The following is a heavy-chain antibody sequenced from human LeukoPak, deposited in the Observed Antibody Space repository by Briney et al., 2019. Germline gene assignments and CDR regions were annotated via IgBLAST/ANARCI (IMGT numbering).Heavy chain of an antibody. CDR3: AIRPGETRELLSYFQH. Sequence: GASVKVSCKVSGYTLTELSMHWVRQAPGKGLEWMGGFDPEDGETIYAQKFQGRVTMTEDTSTDTAYMELSSLRSEDTAVYYCAIRPGETRELLSYFQHWGQGTLVTVSS. D-gene: IGHD1-26*01. J-gene: IGHJ1*01. V-gene: IGHV1-24*01. CDR1: GYTLTELS. CDR2: FDPEDGET.